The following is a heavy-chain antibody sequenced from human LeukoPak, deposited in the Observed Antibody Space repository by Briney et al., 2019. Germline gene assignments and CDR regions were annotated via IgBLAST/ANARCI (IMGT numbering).Heavy chain of an antibody. D-gene: IGHD2-2*01. V-gene: IGHV4-30-4*08. CDR3: ARVRGPVVPAANRWFDP. J-gene: IGHJ5*02. Sequence: PSETLSLTCTVSGGSISSGDYYWSWIRQPPGKGLEWIGYIYYSGSTYYNPSLKSRVTISVDTSKNQFSLKLSSVTAAYTAVYYCARVRGPVVPAANRWFDPWGQGTLVTVSS. CDR1: GGSISSGDYY. CDR2: IYYSGST.